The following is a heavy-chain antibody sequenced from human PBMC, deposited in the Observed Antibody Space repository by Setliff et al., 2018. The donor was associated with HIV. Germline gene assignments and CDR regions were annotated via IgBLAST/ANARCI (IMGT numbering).Heavy chain of an antibody. V-gene: IGHV1-46*01. CDR1: GYTFTSYY. D-gene: IGHD2-15*01. CDR2: IHPSGGST. J-gene: IGHJ5*02. Sequence: VASVKVSCKASGYTFTSYYIHWVRQAPGQGLEWMGVIHPSGGSTSYAQSFQDRVTMTRDTSTSTVYMELSSPRSEDTAVYYCARVRYCSGGSCYGGEYWFDPWGQGTLVTVSS. CDR3: ARVRYCSGGSCYGGEYWFDP.